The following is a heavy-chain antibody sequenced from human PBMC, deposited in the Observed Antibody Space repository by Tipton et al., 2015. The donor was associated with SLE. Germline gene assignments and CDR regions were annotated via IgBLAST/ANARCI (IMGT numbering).Heavy chain of an antibody. CDR3: ADGIIAAPGY. J-gene: IGHJ4*02. D-gene: IGHD6-13*01. CDR2: ISNTGSTM. Sequence: SLRLSCAASGFPFGDYYMSWIRQAPGKGLEWVSYISNTGSTMSYADSVKGRFTISRDNSKNTLYLQMNSLRAEDTAVYYCADGIIAAPGYWGQGTLVTVSS. CDR1: GFPFGDYY. V-gene: IGHV3-11*01.